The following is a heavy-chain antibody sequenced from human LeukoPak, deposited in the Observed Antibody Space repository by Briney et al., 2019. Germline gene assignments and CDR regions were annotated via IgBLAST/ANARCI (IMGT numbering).Heavy chain of an antibody. CDR1: GFAFGTYS. D-gene: IGHD3-9*01. CDR2: IDYDSSHI. CDR3: ARDPLRYLRVGHYDY. V-gene: IGHV3-21*01. Sequence: PGGSLRLSCAASGFAFGTYSIHWVRQAPGKGLEWVSSIDYDSSHIYYAASVRGRFTISRDNARNSVYLQMNSLRVEDTAVYYCARDPLRYLRVGHYDYWGQGTLVAVSS. J-gene: IGHJ4*02.